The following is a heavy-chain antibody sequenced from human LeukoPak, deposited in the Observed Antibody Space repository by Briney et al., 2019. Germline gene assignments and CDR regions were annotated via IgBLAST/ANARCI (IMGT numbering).Heavy chain of an antibody. CDR2: ISSSSSYI. V-gene: IGHV3-21*01. Sequence: GGSLRLSCAASGFTFSSYSMNWVRQASGKGLEWVSSISSSSSYIYYADSVKGRFTISRDNAKNSLYLQMNSLRAEDTAVYYCARHEGSSGYYMDVWGKGTTVTVSS. CDR1: GFTFSSYS. CDR3: ARHEGSSGYYMDV. J-gene: IGHJ6*03. D-gene: IGHD6-6*01.